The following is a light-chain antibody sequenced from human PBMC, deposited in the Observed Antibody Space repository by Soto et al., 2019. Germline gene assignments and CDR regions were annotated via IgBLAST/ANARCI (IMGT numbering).Light chain of an antibody. J-gene: IGKJ4*01. CDR3: LEHSLYPLLT. CDR2: AAS. Sequence: DIQMTQSPSSVSASVGDRVTITCRASQDIRNDLGWYQQKPGRAPRRLIYAASNLQSGVPSRFSGSGSGTEFTLTINSLQPEDFATYYCLEHSLYPLLTFGGGTKVDIK. V-gene: IGKV1-17*01. CDR1: QDIRND.